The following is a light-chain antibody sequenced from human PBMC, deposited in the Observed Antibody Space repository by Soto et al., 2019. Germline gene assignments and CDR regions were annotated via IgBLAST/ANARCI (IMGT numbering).Light chain of an antibody. V-gene: IGLV1-36*01. CDR2: HAD. CDR1: TSNIGNNY. Sequence: QSVLTQPPSVSGSPRQRVNLACSGSTSNIGNNYVNWYQQLPGKAPKLLHYHADLLPSGVSDRFSGSKSGTSASLAISGLQSEDEADYYCEAWDDSLNGHVFGGGTKLTVL. CDR3: EAWDDSLNGHV. J-gene: IGLJ3*02.